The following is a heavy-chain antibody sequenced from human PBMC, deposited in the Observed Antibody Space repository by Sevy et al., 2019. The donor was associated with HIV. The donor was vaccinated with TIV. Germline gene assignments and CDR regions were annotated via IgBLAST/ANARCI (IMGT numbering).Heavy chain of an antibody. CDR1: GGSISSYY. CDR2: IYYSGST. CDR3: AGFGRYDFWSGYYGGDYYYGMDV. D-gene: IGHD3-3*01. V-gene: IGHV4-59*13. J-gene: IGHJ6*02. Sequence: SETLSLTCTVSGGSISSYYWSWIRQPPGKGLEWIGYIYYSGSTNYNPSLKSRVTISVDTSKNQFSLKLSAVTAADTAVYYCAGFGRYDFWSGYYGGDYYYGMDVWGQGTTVTVSS.